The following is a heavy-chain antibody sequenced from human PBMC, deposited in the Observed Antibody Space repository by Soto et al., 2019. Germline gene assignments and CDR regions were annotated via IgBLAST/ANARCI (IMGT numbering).Heavy chain of an antibody. CDR2: VFYTGFT. J-gene: IGHJ4*02. Sequence: PSETLSLNCAVSGGSISGSYYYWAWLRQSPGKGPEWIGSVFYTGFTSYNPSLESRVSVSVDTSKSQFSLKLSAVTAADTAVYYCATSQKGYNWNYFDHWGQGALVTVSS. D-gene: IGHD1-20*01. V-gene: IGHV4-39*01. CDR1: GGSISGSYYY. CDR3: ATSQKGYNWNYFDH.